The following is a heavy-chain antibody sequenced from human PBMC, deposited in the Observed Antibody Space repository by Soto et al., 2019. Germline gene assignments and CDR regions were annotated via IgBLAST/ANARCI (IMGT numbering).Heavy chain of an antibody. CDR2: FDPEDGET. V-gene: IGHV1-24*01. J-gene: IGHJ5*02. Sequence: GASVKVSCKASGYTLTELSMHWVRQAPGKGLEWMGGFDPEDGETIYAQKFQGRVTMTEDTSTDTAYMELSSLRSEDTAVYYCATARYDFWSGYYPNWFDPWGQGTLVTSPQ. CDR1: GYTLTELS. CDR3: ATARYDFWSGYYPNWFDP. D-gene: IGHD3-3*01.